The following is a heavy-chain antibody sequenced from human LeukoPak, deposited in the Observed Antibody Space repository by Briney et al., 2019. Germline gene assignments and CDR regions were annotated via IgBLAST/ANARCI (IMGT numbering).Heavy chain of an antibody. CDR2: ISSSSSTI. Sequence: PGGSLRLSCAASGFTFSSYSMNWVRQAPGKGLEWVSYISSSSSTIYYADSVKGRFTISRDNAKNSLYLQMNSLRAEDTAVYYCARDSHCSGGSCYFVGTLDYWGPGTLVTVSS. J-gene: IGHJ4*02. CDR3: ARDSHCSGGSCYFVGTLDY. CDR1: GFTFSSYS. D-gene: IGHD2-15*01. V-gene: IGHV3-48*01.